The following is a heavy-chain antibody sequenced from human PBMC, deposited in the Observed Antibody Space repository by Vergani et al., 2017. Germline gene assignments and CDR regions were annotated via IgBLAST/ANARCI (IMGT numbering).Heavy chain of an antibody. Sequence: QVQLQESGPGLVKSSETLSLTCSVSFDSIRNLYCNWIRQPPGKGLEWIGSIHYSENTNYNPSLKTRVTISVDTSKNQFSLTLTSVTAADTAVYYCASDTHSGQRAERWGQGILVAVTS. D-gene: IGHD6-19*01. V-gene: IGHV4-59*11. CDR2: IHYSENT. J-gene: IGHJ4*02. CDR3: ASDTHSGQRAER. CDR1: FDSIRNLY.